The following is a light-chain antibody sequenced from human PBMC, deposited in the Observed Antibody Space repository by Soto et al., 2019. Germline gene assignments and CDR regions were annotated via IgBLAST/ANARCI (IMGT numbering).Light chain of an antibody. V-gene: IGKV3-15*01. CDR3: QKYNNWPKNT. CDR1: YTVGTN. J-gene: IGKJ5*01. Sequence: ELVLTQFPAALSVSPVERPTLSCWSSYTVGTNLAWYQQKPGQAPRLLIYGASSRATGIPDRFSGSGSGTEFTLTIRRLKSEDLAVYYGQKYNNWPKNTVGQGKRLEIK. CDR2: GAS.